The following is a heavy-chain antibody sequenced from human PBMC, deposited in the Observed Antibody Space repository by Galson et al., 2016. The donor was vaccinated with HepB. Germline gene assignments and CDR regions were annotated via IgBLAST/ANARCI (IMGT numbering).Heavy chain of an antibody. V-gene: IGHV3-30*03. J-gene: IGHJ2*01. CDR3: ARGPLRYLDL. CDR1: GFSFSNYA. Sequence: SLRLSCAASGFSFSNYALHWVRQAPGKGLEWVAVVSSDGNTHFYGDAVKGRFTISRDTSKNTLYLQMNSLRAEDTAVYYCARGPLRYLDLWGRGTLVIVSS. CDR2: VSSDGNTH.